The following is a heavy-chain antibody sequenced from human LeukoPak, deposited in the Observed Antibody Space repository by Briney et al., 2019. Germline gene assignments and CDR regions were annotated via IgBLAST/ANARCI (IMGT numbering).Heavy chain of an antibody. V-gene: IGHV4-30-2*01. D-gene: IGHD1-26*01. J-gene: IGHJ4*02. CDR3: ARGVSGSYYDY. CDR1: GGSISSSSYY. CDR2: IYHSGST. Sequence: SETLSLTCTVSGGSISSSSYYCSWIRQPPGKDLEWIGYIYHSGSTYYNPSLKSRVTISVDRSKNHFYLKPSSVTAADTAVYYCARGVSGSYYDYWGQGTLVTVSS.